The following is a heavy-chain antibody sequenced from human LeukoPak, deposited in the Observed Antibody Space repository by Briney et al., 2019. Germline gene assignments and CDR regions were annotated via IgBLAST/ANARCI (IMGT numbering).Heavy chain of an antibody. D-gene: IGHD1-26*01. V-gene: IGHV4-34*01. CDR1: GGSFSGYY. CDR2: INHSGTT. Sequence: KTSETLSLTCAVYGGSFSGYYWNWLRQPPGKGLEWIGEINHSGTTNSSPSLKSRVTMSVDTAKNQFSLKLSSVTAADTAVYYCTFSMVGGTIDYWGQGTLVTVSS. J-gene: IGHJ4*02. CDR3: TFSMVGGTIDY.